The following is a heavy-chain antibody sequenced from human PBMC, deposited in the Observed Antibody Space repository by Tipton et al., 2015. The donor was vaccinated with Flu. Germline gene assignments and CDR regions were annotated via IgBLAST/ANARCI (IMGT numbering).Heavy chain of an antibody. CDR2: INHSGST. CDR1: GGSFSGYY. Sequence: TLSLTCAVYGGSFSGYYWSWIRQPPGKGLEWIGEINHSGSTNYNPSLKSRVTISVDTSKNQFSLKLSSVTAADTAVYYCARDYYDFGRLGPSKGRFDYWGQGTLVTVSS. J-gene: IGHJ4*02. D-gene: IGHD3-3*01. CDR3: ARDYYDFGRLGPSKGRFDY. V-gene: IGHV4-34*01.